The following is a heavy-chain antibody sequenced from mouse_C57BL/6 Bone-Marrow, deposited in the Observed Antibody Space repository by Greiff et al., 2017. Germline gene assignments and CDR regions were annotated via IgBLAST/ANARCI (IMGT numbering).Heavy chain of an antibody. CDR1: GFTFSSYA. J-gene: IGHJ2*01. CDR2: ISDGGSYT. CDR3: AIVAGGFDY. Sequence: EVKLVESGGGLVKPGGSLKLSCAASGFTFSSYAMSWVRQTPEKRLEWVATISDGGSYTYYPDNVKGRFTISRDNAKNNPYLQMSHLKSEDTAMYYCAIVAGGFDYWGEGTTLTVSS. D-gene: IGHD1-1*01. V-gene: IGHV5-4*03.